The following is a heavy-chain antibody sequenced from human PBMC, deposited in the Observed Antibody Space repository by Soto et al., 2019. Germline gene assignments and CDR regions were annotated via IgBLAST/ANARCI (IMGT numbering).Heavy chain of an antibody. V-gene: IGHV4-59*01. Sequence: PSETLSLTCTVSGGSISTYYWSWIRQPPGGTLEWIGYIYASGATTYNPSLENRVTMSVDMPNNEFSLELTSLPAADTAVYYCARSHSFDGSIYHYYFDFWGQGTLVTVSS. D-gene: IGHD3-10*01. CDR2: IYASGAT. J-gene: IGHJ4*02. CDR3: ARSHSFDGSIYHYYFDF. CDR1: GGSISTYY.